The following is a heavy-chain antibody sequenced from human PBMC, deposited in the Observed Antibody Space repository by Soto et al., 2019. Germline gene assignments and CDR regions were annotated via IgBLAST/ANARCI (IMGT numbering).Heavy chain of an antibody. CDR1: GGSISSGGYY. D-gene: IGHD2-15*01. CDR2: IYYSGST. CDR3: ASSSGARYYDY. J-gene: IGHJ4*02. Sequence: QVQLQESGPGLVKPSQTLSLTCTVSGGSISSGGYYWSWLRQHPGKGLEWIGYIYYSGSTYYNPSLKSRVTISVDTSKNQCSLKLSSVTAADTAVYYCASSSGARYYDYWGQGTLVTVSS. V-gene: IGHV4-31*03.